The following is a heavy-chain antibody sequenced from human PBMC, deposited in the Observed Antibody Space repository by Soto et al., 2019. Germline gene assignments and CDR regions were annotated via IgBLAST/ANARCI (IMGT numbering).Heavy chain of an antibody. V-gene: IGHV1-2*04. CDR2: INPNSGAT. CDR3: ARSDMTTIPTFGY. D-gene: IGHD4-17*01. Sequence: QVQLVQSGAELKKPGASVKVSCKASGYTFIYYYIHWVRQAPGQGLEWMGWINPNSGATNSAQKFQDWVTMTRDTSIATAYMELSKLRSDDTAVYYCARSDMTTIPTFGYWGQGTLVTVSS. J-gene: IGHJ4*02. CDR1: GYTFIYYY.